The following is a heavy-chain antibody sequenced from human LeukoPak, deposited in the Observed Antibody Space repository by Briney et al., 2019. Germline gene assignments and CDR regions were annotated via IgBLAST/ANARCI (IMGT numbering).Heavy chain of an antibody. V-gene: IGHV4-4*07. CDR3: ARDRVGCSSTSCYSWFDP. CDR2: IYTSGST. Sequence: PSETLSLTCTVSGVSISSYYWSWIRQPAGKGLEWIGRIYTSGSTNYNPAPESRLTISLDTSKNQFSLRLSAVTAADKDVYYCARDRVGCSSTSCYSWFDPWGQGTLVTVSS. J-gene: IGHJ5*02. CDR1: GVSISSYY. D-gene: IGHD2-2*01.